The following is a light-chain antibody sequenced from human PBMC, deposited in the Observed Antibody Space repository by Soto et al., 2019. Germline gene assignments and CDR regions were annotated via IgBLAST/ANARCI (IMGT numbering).Light chain of an antibody. CDR1: QSVGSK. V-gene: IGKV3-15*01. Sequence: EIVMTQSPATLSVSPGERVTLSCRARQSVGSKLAWYMQKPGQSPRLLISGASTRAADFPARFSGSGSGTEFILTISSLQSEDFAFYYCQQYDDWPWTFGQGTKVDIK. CDR2: GAS. J-gene: IGKJ1*01. CDR3: QQYDDWPWT.